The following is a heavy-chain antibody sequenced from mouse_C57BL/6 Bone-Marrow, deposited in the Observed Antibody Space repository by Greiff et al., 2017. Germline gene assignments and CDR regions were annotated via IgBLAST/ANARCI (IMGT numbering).Heavy chain of an antibody. D-gene: IGHD2-2*01. CDR1: GYTFTSYW. CDR3: ARGWLRRRKNVGYFDY. J-gene: IGHJ2*01. CDR2: IDPSDSYT. V-gene: IGHV1-69*01. Sequence: QVQLQQPGAELVMPGASVKLSCKASGYTFTSYWMHWVKQRPGQGLEWIGEIDPSDSYTNYNQKFKGKSTLTVDKSSSTAYMQLSSLTSEDSAVYYCARGWLRRRKNVGYFDYWGQGTTLTVSS.